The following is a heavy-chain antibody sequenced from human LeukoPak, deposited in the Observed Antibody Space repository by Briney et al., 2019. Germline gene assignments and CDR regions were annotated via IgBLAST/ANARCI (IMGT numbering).Heavy chain of an antibody. CDR3: ARASTLAVAGNAFDI. D-gene: IGHD6-19*01. V-gene: IGHV3-33*01. CDR1: GFTLSSYG. CDR2: IWYDGSNK. Sequence: GRSLRLSCAASGFTLSSYGMHWVRQAPGKGLEPPAVIWYDGSNKYYADSVKGRFTISRDNSKNTLYLQMNSLRAEDTAVYYCARASTLAVAGNAFDIWGQGTMVTVSS. J-gene: IGHJ3*02.